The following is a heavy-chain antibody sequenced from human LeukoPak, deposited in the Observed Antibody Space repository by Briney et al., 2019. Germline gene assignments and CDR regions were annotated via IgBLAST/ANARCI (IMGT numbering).Heavy chain of an antibody. V-gene: IGHV3-20*04. CDR3: ARGYSSGWYDMSGY. Sequence: GGSLRLSCAASGFTFDDYGMSWVRQAPGKGLEWVSGVNWNGGSTGYADSVKGRFTISRDNAKNSPYLQMNSLRAEDTALYYCARGYSSGWYDMSGYWGQGTLVTVSS. CDR1: GFTFDDYG. D-gene: IGHD6-19*01. CDR2: VNWNGGST. J-gene: IGHJ4*02.